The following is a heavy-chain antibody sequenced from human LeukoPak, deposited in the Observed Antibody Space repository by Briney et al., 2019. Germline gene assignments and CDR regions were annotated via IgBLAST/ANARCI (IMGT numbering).Heavy chain of an antibody. CDR3: ARDLWSEVRGSWYFDL. J-gene: IGHJ2*01. D-gene: IGHD3-10*01. CDR2: IYSGGST. CDR1: GITVSTNY. V-gene: IGHV3-66*01. Sequence: GGSLRLSCAASGITVSTNYMSWVRQAPGKGLEWVSVIYSGGSTDHADSVKGRFTISRDNVKNTLYLQMNSLRDEDTAVYYCARDLWSEVRGSWYFDLWGRGTLVAVSS.